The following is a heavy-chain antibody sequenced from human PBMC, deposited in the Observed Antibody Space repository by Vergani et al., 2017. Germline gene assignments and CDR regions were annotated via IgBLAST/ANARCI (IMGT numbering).Heavy chain of an antibody. CDR3: ARAITGTTGSYYYYYYMDV. CDR1: GGSISSGGYY. V-gene: IGHV4-31*03. CDR2: IYYSGST. D-gene: IGHD1-7*01. J-gene: IGHJ6*03. Sequence: QVQLQESGPGLVTPSQTLSLTCTVSGGSISSGGYYWSWIRQHPGKGLEWIGYIYYSGSTYYNPSLKSRVTISVDTSKNQFSLKLSSVTAADTAVYYCARAITGTTGSYYYYYYMDVWGKGTTVTVSS.